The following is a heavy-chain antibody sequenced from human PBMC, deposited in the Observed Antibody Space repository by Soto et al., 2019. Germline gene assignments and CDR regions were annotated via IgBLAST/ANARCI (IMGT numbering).Heavy chain of an antibody. CDR2: ISSSGSTI. D-gene: IGHD6-13*01. CDR1: GFTFSSYE. V-gene: IGHV3-48*03. J-gene: IGHJ6*02. Sequence: GGSLRLSCAASGFTFSSYEMNWVRQAPGKGLEWVSYISSSGSTIYYADSVKGRFTISRDNAKNSLYLQMNSLRAEDTAVYYCARGGIAAAGSRSDGMDVWGQGTTVTVYS. CDR3: ARGGIAAAGSRSDGMDV.